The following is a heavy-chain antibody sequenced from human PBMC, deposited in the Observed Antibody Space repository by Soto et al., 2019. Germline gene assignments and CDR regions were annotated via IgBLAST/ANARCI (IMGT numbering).Heavy chain of an antibody. D-gene: IGHD3-22*01. CDR1: GYTFTSYA. V-gene: IGHV1-3*01. J-gene: IGHJ4*02. CDR3: ARVGEDYYDSSGYSEYFDY. Sequence: ASVKVSCKASGYTFTSYAMHWVRQAPGQRLEWMGWINAGNGNTKYSQKFQGRVTITRDTSASTAYMELSSLRSEDTAVYYCARVGEDYYDSSGYSEYFDYWGQGTLVTVSS. CDR2: INAGNGNT.